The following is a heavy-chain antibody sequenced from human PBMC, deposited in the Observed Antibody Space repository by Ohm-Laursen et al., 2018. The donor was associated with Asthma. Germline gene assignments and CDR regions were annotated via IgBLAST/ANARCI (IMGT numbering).Heavy chain of an antibody. CDR1: GGSFSGYH. Sequence: TLSLTCAVYGGSFSGYHWSWIRPHPGKGLEWIGYIYYSGSTYYNSSLKRRVTTSVDTSKNQFPLKLSSVTAADTAVYYRARTSITMIVVEWGQGTLVTVSS. J-gene: IGHJ4*02. CDR2: IYYSGST. CDR3: ARTSITMIVVE. V-gene: IGHV4-31*11. D-gene: IGHD3-22*01.